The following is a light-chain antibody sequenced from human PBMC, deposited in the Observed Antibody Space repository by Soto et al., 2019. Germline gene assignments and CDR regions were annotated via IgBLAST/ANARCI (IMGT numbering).Light chain of an antibody. J-gene: IGKJ1*01. CDR2: GAS. CDR3: QQYNNWPRT. Sequence: DIVLTQSPGTLSLSPGERATLTCRASQSVRSTYLGWYQHKRGQAPRLLIYGASSRATGIPDRFSGSGSGTDFTLNITRLEPEDFAVYYCQQYNNWPRTFGQGTKVDIK. V-gene: IGKV3-20*01. CDR1: QSVRSTY.